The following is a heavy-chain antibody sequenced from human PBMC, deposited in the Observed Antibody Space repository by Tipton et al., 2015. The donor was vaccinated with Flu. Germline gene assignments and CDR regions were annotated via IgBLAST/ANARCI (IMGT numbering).Heavy chain of an antibody. CDR1: GDSISRGSYY. D-gene: IGHD2-15*01. Sequence: TLSLTCTVSGDSISRGSYYYNWVRQPAGEGLEWIGRIYTNTNTNYNASLKSRVTISIDRSKNQFSLRLTSVTAADAAMYYCALIMPFAAKVVYWGQGALVTVSS. CDR2: IYTNTNT. V-gene: IGHV4-61*02. J-gene: IGHJ4*02. CDR3: ALIMPFAAKVVY.